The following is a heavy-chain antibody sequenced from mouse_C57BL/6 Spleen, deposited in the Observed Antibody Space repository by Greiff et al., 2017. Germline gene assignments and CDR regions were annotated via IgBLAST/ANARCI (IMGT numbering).Heavy chain of an antibody. D-gene: IGHD2-4*01. V-gene: IGHV5-4*03. CDR1: GFTFSSYA. J-gene: IGHJ3*01. Sequence: EVKLVESGGGLVKPGGSLKLSCAASGFTFSSYAMSWVRQTPEKRLEWVATISDGGSYTYYPDNVKGRFTISRDKAKNNLYLQMSHLKSEDTAMYYCARAGYYDYDGFAYWGQGTLVTVSA. CDR2: ISDGGSYT. CDR3: ARAGYYDYDGFAY.